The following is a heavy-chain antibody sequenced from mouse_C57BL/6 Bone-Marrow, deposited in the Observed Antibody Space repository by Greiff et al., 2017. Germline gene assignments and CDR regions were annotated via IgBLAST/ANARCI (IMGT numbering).Heavy chain of an antibody. V-gene: IGHV1-81*01. CDR3: ARSGRGPLVDY. J-gene: IGHJ2*01. D-gene: IGHD4-1*01. Sequence: QVQLQQSGAELARPGASVKLSCKASGYTFTSYGISWVKQRTGQGLEWIGEIYPRSGNTYYNEKFKGKATLTADKSSSTAYMEIRSLTSEDSAVYFCARSGRGPLVDYWGQGTTLTVSS. CDR2: IYPRSGNT. CDR1: GYTFTSYG.